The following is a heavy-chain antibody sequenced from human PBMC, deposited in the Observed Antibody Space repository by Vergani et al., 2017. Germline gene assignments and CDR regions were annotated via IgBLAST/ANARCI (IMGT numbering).Heavy chain of an antibody. CDR2: INPSGGST. Sequence: QVQLVQSGAEVKKPGASVKVSCKASGYTFTSYHMHWVRQAPGQGLEWMGIINPSGGSTSYAQKFQGRVTMTRDTSTITVYMELSSLRSEDTAVYYCGRAEPESGGSLNNYYFDYWGQGTLVTVSS. CDR3: GRAEPESGGSLNNYYFDY. D-gene: IGHD2-15*01. V-gene: IGHV1-46*03. CDR1: GYTFTSYH. J-gene: IGHJ4*02.